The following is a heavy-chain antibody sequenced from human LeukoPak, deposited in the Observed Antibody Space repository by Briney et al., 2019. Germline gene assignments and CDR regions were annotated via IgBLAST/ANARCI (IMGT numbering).Heavy chain of an antibody. J-gene: IGHJ4*02. V-gene: IGHV3-23*01. CDR2: ISETGRST. D-gene: IGHD5-18*01. CDR1: GFTFSSYA. Sequence: HSGGSLRLSCAASGFTFSSYAMSCVRQAPGKGLEWVSTISETGRSTYYADSVKGQFTISRDNSKNTLYLQMNSLRAEDTAVYYCAKDRGYSYGISEYWGQGTLVTVSS. CDR3: AKDRGYSYGISEY.